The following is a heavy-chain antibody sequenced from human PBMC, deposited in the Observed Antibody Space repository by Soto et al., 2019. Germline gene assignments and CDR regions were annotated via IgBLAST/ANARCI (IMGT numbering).Heavy chain of an antibody. J-gene: IGHJ5*02. Sequence: QVQLVQSGAEVKKPGSSVKVSCKASGGTFRSYAISWVRQAPGQGLECMGGIIPIYGTANYAQKFQGRVTITAAKSTSTAYMELSSLRSEDTAVYYCAREDGDDYNWFDPGGQGTLFTVSS. CDR2: IIPIYGTA. V-gene: IGHV1-69*06. CDR3: AREDGDDYNWFDP. CDR1: GGTFRSYA. D-gene: IGHD4-17*01.